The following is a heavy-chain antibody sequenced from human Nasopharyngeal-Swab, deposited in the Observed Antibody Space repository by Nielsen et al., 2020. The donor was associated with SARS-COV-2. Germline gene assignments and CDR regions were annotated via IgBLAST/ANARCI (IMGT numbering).Heavy chain of an antibody. CDR3: ARDLGCSSTSCYEGNWFDP. J-gene: IGHJ5*02. D-gene: IGHD2-2*01. Sequence: WVRQAPGQGLEWMGGIIPIFGTANYAQKFQGRATITADESTSTAYMELSSLRPEDTAVYYCARDLGCSSTSCYEGNWFDPWGQGTLVTVSS. CDR2: IIPIFGTA. V-gene: IGHV1-69*01.